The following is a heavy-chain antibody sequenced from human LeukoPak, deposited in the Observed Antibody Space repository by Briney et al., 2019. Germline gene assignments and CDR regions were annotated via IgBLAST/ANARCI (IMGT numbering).Heavy chain of an antibody. V-gene: IGHV3-30*18. CDR2: ISYDGSNK. CDR1: GFTFSSYG. J-gene: IGHJ6*02. Sequence: PGGSLRLSCAASGFTFSSYGMHWVRQAPGKGLEWVAVISYDGSNKYYADSVKGRFTISRDNSKNTLYLQMNSLRAEDTAVYYCAKDLYYYDSSASSGMDVWGQGTTVTVSS. D-gene: IGHD3-22*01. CDR3: AKDLYYYDSSASSGMDV.